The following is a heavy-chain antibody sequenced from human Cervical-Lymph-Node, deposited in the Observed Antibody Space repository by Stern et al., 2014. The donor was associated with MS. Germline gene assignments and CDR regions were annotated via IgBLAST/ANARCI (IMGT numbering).Heavy chain of an antibody. CDR1: GFKFSIYW. V-gene: IGHV5-51*01. Sequence: EVQLVDSGAELIRPGESLKISCKGSGFKFSIYWIAWVRQMPGKGLEWMGIIYPGDSETRYSPSFQGQVTMSADNSTSTAYRQWSSLNASDTAMYFCARQTTAWASDVWGQGTLVTVSS. D-gene: IGHD1-14*01. CDR2: IYPGDSET. CDR3: ARQTTAWASDV. J-gene: IGHJ4*02.